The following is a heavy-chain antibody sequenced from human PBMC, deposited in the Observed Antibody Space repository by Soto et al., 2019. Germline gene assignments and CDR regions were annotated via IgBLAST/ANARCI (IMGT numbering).Heavy chain of an antibody. D-gene: IGHD3-9*01. CDR2: ISAYNGDT. J-gene: IGHJ5*02. Sequence: ASVKVSCKASGYTFTSYGISWVRQAPGQGLEWMGWISAYNGDTNYPQKLQGRVTMTTDTSTSTAYMELRSLRSDDTAVYYCATHYDILPNWFDPCGQGTLVTVSS. CDR1: GYTFTSYG. CDR3: ATHYDILPNWFDP. V-gene: IGHV1-18*04.